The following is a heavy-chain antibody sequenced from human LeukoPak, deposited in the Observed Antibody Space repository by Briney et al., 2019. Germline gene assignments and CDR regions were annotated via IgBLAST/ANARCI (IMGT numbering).Heavy chain of an antibody. CDR3: AAYCDSSGYMGY. CDR2: ISSSSSAI. V-gene: IGHV3-48*04. D-gene: IGHD3-22*01. J-gene: IGHJ4*02. Sequence: VSYISSSSSAIYYADSVKGRFTISRDNAKNSLYLQVNSLRAEDTAVYYCAAYCDSSGYMGYWGQGTLVTVSS.